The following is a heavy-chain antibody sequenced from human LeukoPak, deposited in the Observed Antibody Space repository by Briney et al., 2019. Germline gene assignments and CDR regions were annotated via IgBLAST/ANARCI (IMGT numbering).Heavy chain of an antibody. J-gene: IGHJ4*02. CDR3: ARDKMSKYGNTFDY. CDR2: IWYDGSNK. V-gene: IGHV3-33*01. Sequence: GGSLRLSCAASGFTFSSHGMHWVRQAPGKGLEWVAVIWYDGSNKYYADSVKGRFTIPRDNSNNTLYLQMNSLRAEDTAVYYCARDKMSKYGNTFDYWGQGTLVTVSS. CDR1: GFTFSSHG. D-gene: IGHD2/OR15-2a*01.